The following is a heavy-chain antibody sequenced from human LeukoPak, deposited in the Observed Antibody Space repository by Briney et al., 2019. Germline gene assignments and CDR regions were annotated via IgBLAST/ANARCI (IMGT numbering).Heavy chain of an antibody. CDR1: GFTFRSYE. CDR3: AREYYDSSGYYPLDY. Sequence: PGGALRLSFAAPGFTFRSYEMKLVRQAPGKGLEVGSYISSSGSTISYADSVKGRFTISRDNAKNSLYLQMNSLRAEDTAVYYCAREYYDSSGYYPLDYWGQGTLVTVSS. J-gene: IGHJ4*02. D-gene: IGHD3-22*01. CDR2: ISSSGSTI. V-gene: IGHV3-48*03.